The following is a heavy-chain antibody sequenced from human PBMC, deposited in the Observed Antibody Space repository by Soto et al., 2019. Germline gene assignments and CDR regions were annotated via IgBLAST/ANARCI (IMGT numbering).Heavy chain of an antibody. CDR3: ARPTARDDAKTPVVFWYFDS. CDR2: VYWDDDK. J-gene: IGHJ4*02. CDR1: GFSLTTSGVG. Sequence: QITLKESGPTVVKPTQTLTLTCTFSGFSLTTSGVGVGWIRQPPGKALEWLALVYWDDDKRYSPSLESRLTITNDTSNNQVVLTTTNMDPADTGTYSCARPTARDDAKTPVVFWYFDSWGQGTLVTVSS. V-gene: IGHV2-5*02. D-gene: IGHD2-21*01.